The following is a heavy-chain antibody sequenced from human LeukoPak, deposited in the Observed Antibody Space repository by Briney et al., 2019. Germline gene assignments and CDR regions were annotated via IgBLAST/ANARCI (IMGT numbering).Heavy chain of an antibody. CDR1: GFTFSSHW. Sequence: GGSLRLSCAGSGFTFSSHWMSWVRQSPGKGLEWVANIMQHGSEKYYVDSVKGRFTISRDNAKNSLYLQVNSLRAEDTAVYYYARDFYGPYYYYGMDVWGQGTTVTVSS. V-gene: IGHV3-7*05. J-gene: IGHJ6*02. CDR2: IMQHGSEK. D-gene: IGHD2/OR15-2a*01. CDR3: ARDFYGPYYYYGMDV.